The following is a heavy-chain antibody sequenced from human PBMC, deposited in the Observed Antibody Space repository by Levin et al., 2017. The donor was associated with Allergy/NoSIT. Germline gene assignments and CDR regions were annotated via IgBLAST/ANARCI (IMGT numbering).Heavy chain of an antibody. V-gene: IGHV4-34*01. J-gene: IGHJ4*01. CDR3: ARGGRVRGVIITSGLFHY. Sequence: PSETLSLTCAVYGGSFSGYYWSWIRQPPGKGLEWIGEINHSGSTNYNPSLKSRVTISVDTSKNQFSLKLSSVTAADTAVYYCARGGRVRGVIITSGLFHYWGHGTLVTVSS. CDR1: GGSFSGYY. CDR2: INHSGST. D-gene: IGHD3-10*01.